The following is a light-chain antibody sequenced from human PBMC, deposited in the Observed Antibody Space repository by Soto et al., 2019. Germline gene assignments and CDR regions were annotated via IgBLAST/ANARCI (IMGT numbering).Light chain of an antibody. CDR2: GAS. J-gene: IGKJ5*01. V-gene: IGKV3-20*01. CDR3: QQYGGSPRIT. CDR1: ERLSSVY. Sequence: EIVWTQSPGTLSLSPGERATLSCRAIERLSSVYLALYQQGPGQPPRLLIYGASNRATGIPDRFSGSGSGTDFTLIINRLEPEDVAIYYCQQYGGSPRITFGQGTRLE.